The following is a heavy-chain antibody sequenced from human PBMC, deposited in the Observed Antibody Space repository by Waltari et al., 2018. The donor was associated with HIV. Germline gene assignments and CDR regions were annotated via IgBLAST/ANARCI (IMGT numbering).Heavy chain of an antibody. Sequence: EVQLVVSGGVLVQPGGSLRLSCAAAGFTFSNYTMNWVRQDPGKGLELVSYISRSSSSIFYADSVKGRFTISRDNAKNSLYLQMNSLRVEDTAVYYCARDINGGWGYWGQGTLVTVAS. CDR1: GFTFSNYT. CDR2: ISRSSSSI. V-gene: IGHV3-48*01. J-gene: IGHJ4*02. D-gene: IGHD7-27*01. CDR3: ARDINGGWGY.